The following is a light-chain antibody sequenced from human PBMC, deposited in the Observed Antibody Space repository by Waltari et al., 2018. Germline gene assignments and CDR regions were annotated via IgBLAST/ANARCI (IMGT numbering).Light chain of an antibody. J-gene: IGKJ4*01. Sequence: DIQMTQSPSFLSASVGDGVTITCRASQTIFYYLNWYQHKPGKAPKLLIYAASNLQSGVPSKFSGSGSGTTFTLTITSLQPEDVATYYCQQSYSLPLTFGGVTKVEI. V-gene: IGKV1-39*01. CDR2: AAS. CDR1: QTIFYY. CDR3: QQSYSLPLT.